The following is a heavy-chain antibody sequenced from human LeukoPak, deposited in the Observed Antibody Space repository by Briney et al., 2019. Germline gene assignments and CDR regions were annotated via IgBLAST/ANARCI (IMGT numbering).Heavy chain of an antibody. J-gene: IGHJ5*02. CDR2: IYYSGST. CDR3: ARDCHCSSTSCYTRGWFDP. CDR1: GGSISSGGSY. V-gene: IGHV4-31*03. Sequence: SETLSLTCTVSGGSISSGGSYWSWIRQHPGKGLEWIGYIYYSGSTYYNPSLKSRATISVDTSKNQFSLKLSSVTAADTAVYYCARDCHCSSTSCYTRGWFDPWGQGTLVTVSS. D-gene: IGHD2-2*02.